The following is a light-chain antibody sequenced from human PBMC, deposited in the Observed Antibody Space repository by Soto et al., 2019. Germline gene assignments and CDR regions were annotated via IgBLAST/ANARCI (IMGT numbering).Light chain of an antibody. CDR3: QQYNNWPRWT. CDR2: GAS. J-gene: IGKJ1*01. CDR1: QSVSSN. Sequence: EIVVTQSPATLSVSPGERATLSCRASQSVSSNLAWSQHKPGQAPRLLIYGASTRATGIPARFSGSGSGTEFTLTISSLQSEDFAVYYCQQYNNWPRWTFGQGTKVEIK. V-gene: IGKV3-15*01.